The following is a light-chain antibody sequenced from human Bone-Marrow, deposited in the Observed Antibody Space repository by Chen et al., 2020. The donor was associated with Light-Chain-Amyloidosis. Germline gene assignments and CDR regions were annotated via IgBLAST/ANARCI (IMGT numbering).Light chain of an antibody. J-gene: IGLJ1*01. CDR2: EVT. Sequence: QSALTQPASVSGSPGQSITISCTGTSSDVGGDNHVSWYQQHPDKAPKLMIYEVTNRPSWVPARFSAPKSDNTASLTISGLQTEDEADYFCSSYTITNTLVFGSGTRVTVL. CDR3: SSYTITNTLV. CDR1: SSDVGGDNH. V-gene: IGLV2-14*01.